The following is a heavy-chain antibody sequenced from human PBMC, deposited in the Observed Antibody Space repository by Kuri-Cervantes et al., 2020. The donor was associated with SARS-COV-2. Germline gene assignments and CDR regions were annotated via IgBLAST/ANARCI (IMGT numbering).Heavy chain of an antibody. CDR2: ISYDGSNK. CDR1: GFTFSSYA. CDR3: ASRTVTTGYYYGMDV. D-gene: IGHD4-11*01. V-gene: IGHV3-30-3*01. J-gene: IGHJ6*02. Sequence: GESRKIPCAASGFTFSSYAMHWVRQAPGKGLEWVAVISYDGSNKYYADSVKGRFTISRDNSKNTLYLQMNSLRAEDTAVYYCASRTVTTGYYYGMDVWGQGTTVTVSS.